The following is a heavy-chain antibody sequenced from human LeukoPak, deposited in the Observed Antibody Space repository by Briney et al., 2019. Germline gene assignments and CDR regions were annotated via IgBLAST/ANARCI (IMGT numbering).Heavy chain of an antibody. CDR3: VKGNNTFSYTFDY. J-gene: IGHJ4*02. D-gene: IGHD2/OR15-2a*01. CDR1: GFTFRVFS. V-gene: IGHV3-43*02. CDR2: ITGDGSAT. Sequence: PGGSLRLSCAASGFTFRVFSMHWVRQAPGKGLEWVSLITGDGSATHYADSVKGRFTISRDNSKNSLYLQMSGLRVEDTAFYYCVKGNNTFSYTFDYWGQGILVTVSS.